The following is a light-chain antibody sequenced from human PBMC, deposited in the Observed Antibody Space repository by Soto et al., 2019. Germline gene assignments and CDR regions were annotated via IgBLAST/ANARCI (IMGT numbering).Light chain of an antibody. CDR3: QQSYTTPAYT. V-gene: IGKV1-39*01. CDR2: AAT. CDR1: QIISNY. Sequence: DIQMTQSPSSLSASVGDRVTITCRASQIISNYLNWYQKKPGKAPKLLIYAATNLHSGVPSRFSGSGFGTDFTLTISSLEPEDTATYYCQQSYTTPAYTFGQGTKLEIK. J-gene: IGKJ2*01.